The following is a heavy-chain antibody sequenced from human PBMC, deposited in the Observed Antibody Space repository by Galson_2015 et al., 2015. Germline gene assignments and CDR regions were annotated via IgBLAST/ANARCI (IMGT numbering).Heavy chain of an antibody. CDR3: ARHILDYDFWSGYYPTNFDY. CDR2: ISSTTTYI. D-gene: IGHD3-3*01. CDR1: EFTFSSYY. J-gene: IGHJ4*02. V-gene: IGHV3-21*01. Sequence: SLRLSCAASEFTFSSYYMSWVRQAPGKGLEWVSSISSTTTYIYYADSVKGRFTISRDNAKNSLYLQMNSLGAEDTAVYYCARHILDYDFWSGYYPTNFDYWGQGTLVTVSS.